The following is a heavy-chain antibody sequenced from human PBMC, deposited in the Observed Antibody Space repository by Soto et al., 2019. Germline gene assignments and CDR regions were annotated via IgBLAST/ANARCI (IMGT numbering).Heavy chain of an antibody. Sequence: GESLKISCKGFGYSFSSYWISWVRQMPGKGLEWMRRIDPSDSYTNYSPSFQGHVTISADKSISTAHLQMSSLKASDTAIYYCAKLPPRAQRLARYYFDYWGQGTPVTVSS. J-gene: IGHJ4*02. CDR3: AKLPPRAQRLARYYFDY. CDR1: GYSFSSYW. D-gene: IGHD3-9*01. V-gene: IGHV5-10-1*01. CDR2: IDPSDSYT.